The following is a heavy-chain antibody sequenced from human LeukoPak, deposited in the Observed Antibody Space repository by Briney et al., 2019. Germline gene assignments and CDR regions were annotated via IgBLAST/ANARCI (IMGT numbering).Heavy chain of an antibody. Sequence: PGGSLRLSCAASGFTFSSYEMNWVRQAPGKGLEWDSYISSSGSTIYYADSVKGRFTISRDNAKNSLYLQMNSLRAEDTAVYYCARYYYYGSGSYPYYYMDVWGKGTTVTVSS. CDR1: GFTFSSYE. CDR2: ISSSGSTI. J-gene: IGHJ6*03. V-gene: IGHV3-48*03. D-gene: IGHD3-10*01. CDR3: ARYYYYGSGSYPYYYMDV.